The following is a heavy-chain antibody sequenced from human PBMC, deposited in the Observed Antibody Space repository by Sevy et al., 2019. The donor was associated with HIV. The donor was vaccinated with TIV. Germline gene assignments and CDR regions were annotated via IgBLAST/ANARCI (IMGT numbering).Heavy chain of an antibody. V-gene: IGHV1-2*06. CDR2: INPNSGDT. J-gene: IGHJ5*02. CDR1: GYTFTGYY. CDR3: ARTGDTTMKYNWFDP. Sequence: ASVKVSCKASGYTFTGYYLHWVRQAPGQGLEWMGRINPNSGDTNYAQKFQGRVTMTRDTSISTAYMELSRLRSDDTAVYYCARTGDTTMKYNWFDPWGQGTLVTVSS. D-gene: IGHD5-18*01.